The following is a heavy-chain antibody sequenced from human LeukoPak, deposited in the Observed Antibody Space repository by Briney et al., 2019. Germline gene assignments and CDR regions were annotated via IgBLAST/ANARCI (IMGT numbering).Heavy chain of an antibody. CDR1: GGSISGYY. J-gene: IGHJ4*02. CDR2: IYYSGST. CDR3: ARGPGYSSGWYIFDY. Sequence: SETLSLTCTVSGGSISGYYWSWIRQPPGKGLEWIAYIYYSGSTNYNPSLKSRVTISVDTSKNQFSLKLSSVTAADTAVYYCARGPGYSSGWYIFDYWGQGTLVTVSS. V-gene: IGHV4-59*01. D-gene: IGHD6-19*01.